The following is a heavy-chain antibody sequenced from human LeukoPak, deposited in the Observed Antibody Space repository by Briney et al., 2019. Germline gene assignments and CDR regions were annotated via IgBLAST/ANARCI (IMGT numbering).Heavy chain of an antibody. CDR1: GFTFSSHA. J-gene: IGHJ4*02. Sequence: GGSLRLSCAASGFTFSSHAMSWVRQAPGKGLEWVAGFTGSGGNTFYAESVKGRVTISRDNSENTLYLQMSSLRAEDTAVYYCAKASTVYSYFDCWDQGTLVTVSS. CDR3: AKASTVYSYFDC. V-gene: IGHV3-23*01. CDR2: FTGSGGNT. D-gene: IGHD3-22*01.